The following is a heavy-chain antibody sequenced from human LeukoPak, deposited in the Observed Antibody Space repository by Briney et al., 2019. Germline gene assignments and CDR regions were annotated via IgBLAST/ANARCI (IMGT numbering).Heavy chain of an antibody. CDR2: LYSGGST. Sequence: GGSLRLSCAASGFTASSNYMSWVRQAPGKGLEWVSVLYSGGSTYYADSVKGRFTISRDNSKNTLYLQMNSLRAEDTAVCYCSRIATTDPYYFDYWGQGTLVTVSS. J-gene: IGHJ4*02. CDR3: SRIATTDPYYFDY. D-gene: IGHD4-17*01. V-gene: IGHV3-53*01. CDR1: GFTASSNY.